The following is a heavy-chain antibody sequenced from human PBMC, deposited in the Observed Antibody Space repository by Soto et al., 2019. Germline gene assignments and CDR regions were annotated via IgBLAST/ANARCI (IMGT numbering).Heavy chain of an antibody. V-gene: IGHV1-3*01. CDR2: INAGNGNT. J-gene: IGHJ4*01. D-gene: IGHD5-18*01. CDR1: GYTFNSYA. CDR3: ARDPGYSYGYN. Sequence: ASVKVSCKASGYTFNSYAMNWVRQAPGQRLEWMGWINAGNGNTKYSQKFQGRVTIIRDTSASTAYMELSSLRSEDTAVYYCARDPGYSYGYNWGQGTLVTVS.